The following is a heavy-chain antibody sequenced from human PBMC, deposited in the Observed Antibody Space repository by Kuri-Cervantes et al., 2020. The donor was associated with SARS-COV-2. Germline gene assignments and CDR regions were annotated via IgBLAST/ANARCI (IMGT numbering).Heavy chain of an antibody. V-gene: IGHV3-21*01. Sequence: GESLKISCAASGFTFSRYSMNWVRQAPGKGLEWVSSISSSSRSIYYADSVKGRFTISRDNAKNSLYLQMNSLRAEDTAVYYCARGGYDSSGYPTDYWGQGTLVTVSS. CDR2: ISSSSRSI. CDR3: ARGGYDSSGYPTDY. J-gene: IGHJ4*02. CDR1: GFTFSRYS. D-gene: IGHD3-22*01.